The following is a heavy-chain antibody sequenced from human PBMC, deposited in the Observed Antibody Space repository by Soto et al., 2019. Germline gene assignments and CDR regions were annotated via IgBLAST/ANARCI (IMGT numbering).Heavy chain of an antibody. J-gene: IGHJ4*02. CDR3: GAKDYGAKGYYFET. D-gene: IGHD4-17*01. Sequence: QLQLQESGPGLVKASETLSLTCTVSGGSISSRSSYWGWIRQPPGKGLEWIGNIYYIGNTYYNPSLKSRVAISIDSSNTRFSLKLNSVTTADTAVYYCGAKDYGAKGYYFETWGQGTLVTVSS. CDR1: GGSISSRSSY. V-gene: IGHV4-39*02. CDR2: IYYIGNT.